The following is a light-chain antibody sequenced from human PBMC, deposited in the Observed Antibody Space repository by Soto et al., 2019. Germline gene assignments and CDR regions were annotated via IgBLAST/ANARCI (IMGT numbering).Light chain of an antibody. CDR1: SSDVGGYNH. V-gene: IGLV2-14*01. CDR3: SSYASSSYYV. Sequence: QSVLTQPASVSGSPGQSITISCTGTSSDVGGYNHVSWYQIHPGKAPKLIIYEVTSRPSGVSYRLSGSKSGNSASLTISGLQAEDEADYYCSSYASSSYYVLGGGTKVT. J-gene: IGLJ1*01. CDR2: EVT.